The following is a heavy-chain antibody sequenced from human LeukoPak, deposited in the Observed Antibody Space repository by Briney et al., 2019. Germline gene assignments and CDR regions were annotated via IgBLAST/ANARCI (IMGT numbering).Heavy chain of an antibody. CDR3: AKDFWSGYYSGYFDY. CDR2: IRYDGTNK. J-gene: IGHJ4*02. Sequence: GGSLRLSCAASGFSFSSYGMHWVRQAPGKGLEWVAFIRYDGTNKYYADSVKGRFTISRDNSKNTLYLQMNSLRAEDTAMYYCAKDFWSGYYSGYFDYWGQGTLVTVSS. CDR1: GFSFSSYG. V-gene: IGHV3-30*02. D-gene: IGHD3-3*01.